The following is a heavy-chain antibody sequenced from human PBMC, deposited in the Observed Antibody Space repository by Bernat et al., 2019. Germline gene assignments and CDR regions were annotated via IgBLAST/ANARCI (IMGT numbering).Heavy chain of an antibody. CDR3: ARDLRGYYYYYMDV. CDR1: GFTFSSYE. CDR2: ISSSGSTI. J-gene: IGHJ6*03. Sequence: EVQLVESGGGLVQPGGSLRLSCAAPGFTFSSYEMNWVRQAPGKGLEWVSYISSSGSTIYYADSVKGRFTISRDNAKNSLYLQMNSLRAEDTAVYYCARDLRGYYYYYMDVWGKGTTVTVSS. V-gene: IGHV3-48*03.